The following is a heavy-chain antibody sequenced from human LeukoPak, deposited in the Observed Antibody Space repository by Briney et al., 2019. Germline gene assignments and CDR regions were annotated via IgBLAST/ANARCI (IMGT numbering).Heavy chain of an antibody. CDR3: ARSTAARIVGAPFDY. CDR1: GGSISSSSYY. Sequence: SETLSLTCTVSGGSISSSSYYWGWIRQPPGKGLEWIGSIYHSGSTYYNPSLKSRVTISVDTSKNQFSLKLSSVTAADTAVYYCARSTAARIVGAPFDYWGQGTLVTVSS. J-gene: IGHJ4*02. V-gene: IGHV4-39*07. D-gene: IGHD1-26*01. CDR2: IYHSGST.